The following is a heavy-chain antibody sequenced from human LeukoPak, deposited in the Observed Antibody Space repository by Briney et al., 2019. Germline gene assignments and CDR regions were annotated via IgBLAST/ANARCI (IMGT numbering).Heavy chain of an antibody. D-gene: IGHD3-10*01. CDR1: GFTVSSNY. V-gene: IGHV3-53*01. J-gene: IGHJ4*02. Sequence: GGSLCLSCEDSGFTVSSNYMSWVRQAPGKGLEWVSVIYSGGSTYYADSVKGRFTFSGDNSENTLYLQMNSLRAEDTAVYYCARGRGVRGFPDYWGQGTMVTPSS. CDR2: IYSGGST. CDR3: ARGRGVRGFPDY.